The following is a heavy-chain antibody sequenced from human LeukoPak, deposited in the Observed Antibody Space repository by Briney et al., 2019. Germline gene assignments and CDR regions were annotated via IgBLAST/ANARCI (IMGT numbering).Heavy chain of an antibody. J-gene: IGHJ5*02. CDR2: INPNSGGT. Sequence: GASVKVSCKASGYTFTGYYMHWVRQAPGQGLEWMGWINPNSGGTNYAQKFQGRVTMTRDTSISTAYMELSRLRSDDTAVYYCARDRDGGGSYLSNWFDPWGQGTLVTVSS. V-gene: IGHV1-2*02. D-gene: IGHD1-26*01. CDR3: ARDRDGGGSYLSNWFDP. CDR1: GYTFTGYY.